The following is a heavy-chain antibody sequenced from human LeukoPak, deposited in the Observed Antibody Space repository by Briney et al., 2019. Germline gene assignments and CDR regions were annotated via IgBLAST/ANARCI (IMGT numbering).Heavy chain of an antibody. D-gene: IGHD1-26*01. CDR1: GGSISSYY. Sequence: PSESLSLTCTVSGGSISSYYWSWIRQPPGKGLEWIGYIYHSGSTNYDPSLKSRVTISVDTSKNQFSLKLSSVTAADTAVYYCARGRVGATFDYWGQGTLVTVSS. CDR3: ARGRVGATFDY. J-gene: IGHJ4*02. CDR2: IYHSGST. V-gene: IGHV4-59*01.